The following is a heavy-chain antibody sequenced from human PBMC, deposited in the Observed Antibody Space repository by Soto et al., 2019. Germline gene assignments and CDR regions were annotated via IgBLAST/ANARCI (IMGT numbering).Heavy chain of an antibody. V-gene: IGHV4-34*01. CDR2: INHSGST. CDR1: GGSFSGYY. Sequence: SETLSLTCAVYGGSFSGYYWSWIRQPPGKGLEWIGEINHSGSTNYNPSLKSRVTISVDTSKNQFSLKLSSVTAADTAVYYCARGMATPQTWRFDPGGRETLFTVPS. D-gene: IGHD5-12*01. J-gene: IGHJ5*02. CDR3: ARGMATPQTWRFDP.